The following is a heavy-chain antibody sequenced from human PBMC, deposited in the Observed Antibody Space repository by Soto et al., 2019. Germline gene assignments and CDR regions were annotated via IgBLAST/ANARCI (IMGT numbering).Heavy chain of an antibody. V-gene: IGHV3-7*05. D-gene: IGHD3-22*01. J-gene: IGHJ3*02. Sequence: EVQLVESGGGLVQPGGSLRLSCAASGFTFGNYWMTWVRQAPGKGLEWVANIKGNGSAKSYLDSVRGRFTVSRDKPENSLFLKMNILRVEFKALYCCSRDVSPGRIGYYFDAFDICGQGTMVTVS. CDR1: GFTFGNYW. CDR3: SRDVSPGRIGYYFDAFDI. CDR2: IKGNGSAK.